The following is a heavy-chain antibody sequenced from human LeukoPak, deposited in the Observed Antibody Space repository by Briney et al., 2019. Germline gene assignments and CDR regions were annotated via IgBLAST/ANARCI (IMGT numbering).Heavy chain of an antibody. CDR3: ARRRGCSSTSCYTSAWFDP. V-gene: IGHV4-39*01. CDR2: IYYSGST. Sequence: SETLSLTCSVSGGSISRSDHHWGWIRQPPGKGLEWIGSIYYSGSTYYNPSLKSRVTISVDTSKNQFSLKLSSVTAADTAVYYCARRRGCSSTSCYTSAWFDPWGQGTLVTVSS. D-gene: IGHD2-2*02. CDR1: GGSISRSDHH. J-gene: IGHJ5*02.